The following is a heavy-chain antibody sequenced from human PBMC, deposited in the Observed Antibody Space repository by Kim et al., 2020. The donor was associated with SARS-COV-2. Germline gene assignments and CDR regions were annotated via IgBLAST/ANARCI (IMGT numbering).Heavy chain of an antibody. Sequence: GRFSISRDNSKNTLYLQMNSLRAEDTAVYYCARDDRYCSSTSCYRGAFDIWGQGTMVTVS. CDR3: ARDDRYCSSTSCYRGAFDI. D-gene: IGHD2-2*01. V-gene: IGHV3-66*01. J-gene: IGHJ3*02.